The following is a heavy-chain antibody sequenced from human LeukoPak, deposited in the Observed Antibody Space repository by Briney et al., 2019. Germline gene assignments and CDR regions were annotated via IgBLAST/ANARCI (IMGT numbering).Heavy chain of an antibody. J-gene: IGHJ5*02. CDR1: GFTFSSYA. CDR2: ISGSGDNT. Sequence: GGSLRLSCAVSGFTFSSYAMNWVRQAPGKGLEWVSIISGSGDNTYYTDSVKGRFTISRDNSKNTLYLQMNSLRAEDTAVYYCAKSPSSYDYVWGSYRPYNWFDPWGQGTLVTVSS. V-gene: IGHV3-23*01. CDR3: AKSPSSYDYVWGSYRPYNWFDP. D-gene: IGHD3-16*02.